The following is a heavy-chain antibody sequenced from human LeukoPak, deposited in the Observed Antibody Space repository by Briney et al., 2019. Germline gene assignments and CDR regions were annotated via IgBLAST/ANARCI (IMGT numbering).Heavy chain of an antibody. CDR1: GFTFSAYW. CDR3: TREAAARIDY. CDR2: IKQDGSEK. V-gene: IGHV3-7*01. D-gene: IGHD6-25*01. J-gene: IGHJ4*02. Sequence: GGSLRLSCAASGFTFSAYWMSWVRQAPGKGLEWVANIKQDGSEKYHLDSVKGRFTISRDNAKNSLYLQMNSLRAEDTAVYFCTREAAARIDYWGQGTLVTVSS.